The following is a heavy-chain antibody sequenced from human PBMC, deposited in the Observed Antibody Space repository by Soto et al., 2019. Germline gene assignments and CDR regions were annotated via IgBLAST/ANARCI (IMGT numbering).Heavy chain of an antibody. D-gene: IGHD3-3*01. CDR3: AHRVLRTVFGLVTTTAIYFDF. CDR2: IYWDDDK. V-gene: IGHV2-5*02. J-gene: IGHJ4*02. CDR1: GFSLTTSGVG. Sequence: QITLNESGPTVVRPTETLTLTCRFSGFSLTTSGVGVGWIRQSQGKAREWLALIYWDDDKRYSASLKSRLTITKDTSKNQVVLTVSDLDPTDTATYYCAHRVLRTVFGLVTTTAIYFDFWGQGTPVAVSS.